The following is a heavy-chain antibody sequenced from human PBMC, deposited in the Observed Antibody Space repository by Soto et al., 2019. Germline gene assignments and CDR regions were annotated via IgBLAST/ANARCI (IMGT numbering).Heavy chain of an antibody. CDR3: ARGGEKRGYSYGYDYYYGMDV. D-gene: IGHD5-18*01. Sequence: SETLSLTCAVSGGSISSSNWWSWVRQPPGKGLDWIGEIYHSGSTNYNPSLKSRVTISVDKSKNQFSLKLSSVTAADTAVYYCARGGEKRGYSYGYDYYYGMDVWGQGTTVTVYS. V-gene: IGHV4-4*02. J-gene: IGHJ6*02. CDR2: IYHSGST. CDR1: GGSISSSNW.